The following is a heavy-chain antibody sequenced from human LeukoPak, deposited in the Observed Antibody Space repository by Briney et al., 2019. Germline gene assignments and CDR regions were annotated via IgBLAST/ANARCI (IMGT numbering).Heavy chain of an antibody. J-gene: IGHJ4*02. V-gene: IGHV3-21*04. CDR2: ISDTGRDI. Sequence: PGGSLRLSCAGSGFAFESFTMTWVRQAPGKGLEWVSLISDTGRDINYADSVRGRFTISRDNTKNSLFLQMDGLRVEDTAIYYCAKGLFSAYDKYLDSWGQGTLVTVSS. CDR3: AKGLFSAYDKYLDS. CDR1: GFAFESFT. D-gene: IGHD5-12*01.